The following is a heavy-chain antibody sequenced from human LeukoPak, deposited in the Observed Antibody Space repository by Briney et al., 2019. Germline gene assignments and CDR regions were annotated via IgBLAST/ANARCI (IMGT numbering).Heavy chain of an antibody. CDR1: GFTISSYW. Sequence: PGGSLRLSCAASGFTISSYWMSWVRQAPGKGLEWVANIKQDGSEKYYVDSVKGRFTISRDNAKNSLYLQMNSLRAEDTAVYYCAGPSTYYDFWSGLNWGQGTLVTVSS. D-gene: IGHD3-3*01. J-gene: IGHJ4*02. CDR2: IKQDGSEK. V-gene: IGHV3-7*01. CDR3: AGPSTYYDFWSGLN.